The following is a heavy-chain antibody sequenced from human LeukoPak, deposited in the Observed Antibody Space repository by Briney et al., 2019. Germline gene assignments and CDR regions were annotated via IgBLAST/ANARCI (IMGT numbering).Heavy chain of an antibody. V-gene: IGHV3-30-3*01. D-gene: IGHD3-9*01. CDR1: GFTFSSYA. CDR2: ISYDGSNK. Sequence: GGSLRLSCAASGFTFSSYAMHWVCQAPGKGLEWVAVISYDGSNKYYADSVKGRFTISRDNSKNTLYLQMNSLRAEDTAVYYCARFPHYDILTGPSLYWGQGTLVTVSS. J-gene: IGHJ4*02. CDR3: ARFPHYDILTGPSLY.